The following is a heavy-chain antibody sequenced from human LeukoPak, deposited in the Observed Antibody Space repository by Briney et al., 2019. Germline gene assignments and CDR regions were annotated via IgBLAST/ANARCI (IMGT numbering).Heavy chain of an antibody. D-gene: IGHD2-15*01. V-gene: IGHV4-31*03. CDR2: IYYSGST. CDR3: ARRRVVVASTDGASGAFDI. Sequence: SQTLSLTCTVSDGSISSGGYYWSWIRQHPGKGLEWIGYIYYSGSTYYNPSLRSRVTISVDTSKNQFSLNLSSVTAADTAVYFSARRRVVVASTDGASGAFDIWGQGTMVTVSS. CDR1: DGSISSGGYY. J-gene: IGHJ3*02.